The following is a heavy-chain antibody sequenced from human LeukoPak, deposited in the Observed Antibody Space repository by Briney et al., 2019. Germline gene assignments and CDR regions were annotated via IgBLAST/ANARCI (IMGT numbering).Heavy chain of an antibody. V-gene: IGHV3-23*01. D-gene: IGHD3-22*01. J-gene: IGHJ4*02. CDR3: ASVYYYDSSGYSSFDY. Sequence: GGSLRLSCAASGFTFSSYAMSWVHQAPGKGLEWVSAISGSGGSTYYADSVKGRFTISRDNSKNTLYLQMNSLRAEDTAVYYCASVYYYDSSGYSSFDYWGQGTLVTVSS. CDR1: GFTFSSYA. CDR2: ISGSGGST.